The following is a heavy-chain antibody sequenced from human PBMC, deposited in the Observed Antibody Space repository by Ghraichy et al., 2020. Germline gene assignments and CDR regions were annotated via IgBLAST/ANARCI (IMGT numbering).Heavy chain of an antibody. CDR1: GFSFSTYS. V-gene: IGHV3-30*04. D-gene: IGHD2-8*02. CDR3: ARDIKSSYWSYYFFAMDV. CDR2: ISHDGKSQ. J-gene: IGHJ6*02. Sequence: LTCAAAGFSFSTYSMHWVRQAPGKGLEWVAVISHDGKSQYYADSVKGRFTISRDNSKNTVFLQMNSLRGVDTGVYYCARDIKSSYWSYYFFAMDVWGHGTTVTVSS.